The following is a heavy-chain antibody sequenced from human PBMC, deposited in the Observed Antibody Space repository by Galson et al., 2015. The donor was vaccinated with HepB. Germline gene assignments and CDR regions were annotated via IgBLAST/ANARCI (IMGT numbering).Heavy chain of an antibody. CDR2: ISSSGSTI. J-gene: IGHJ4*02. D-gene: IGHD2-15*01. CDR3: ARKGRSGPIC. V-gene: IGHV3-48*03. Sequence: SLRLSCAASGFTFSSYEMNWVRQAPGKGLEWVSYISSSGSTIYYADSVKGRFTISRDNAKNSLYLQMNSLRAEDTAVYYCARKGRSGPICWGQGTLVTVSS. CDR1: GFTFSSYE.